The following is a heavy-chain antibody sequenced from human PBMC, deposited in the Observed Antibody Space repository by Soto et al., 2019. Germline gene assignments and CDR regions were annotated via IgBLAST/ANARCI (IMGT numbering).Heavy chain of an antibody. V-gene: IGHV3-30-3*01. CDR2: ISFDGNRV. CDR3: VKDLHSMGLFDY. J-gene: IGHJ4*02. D-gene: IGHD3-10*01. CDR1: GFTFSVYP. Sequence: VGSLRLSCAASGFTFSVYPMHWVRQAPGKGLEWVAFISFDGNRVFYADSVKGRFTISRDNSKNTVYLQMSSLRAEDTAVYYCVKDLHSMGLFDYWGQGTLVTVSS.